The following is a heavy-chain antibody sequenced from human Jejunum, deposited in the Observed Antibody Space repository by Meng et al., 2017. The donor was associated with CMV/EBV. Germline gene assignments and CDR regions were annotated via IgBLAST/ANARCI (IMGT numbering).Heavy chain of an antibody. Sequence: VQLVESGXGVVQPGGSLILSCVASGFIFSTYGMHWVRQAPGKGLIWVSFITSDERIRKYGDSVEGRFTISRDNAKNTLYLQMNSLTAEDTAVYFCARGGCSSTSCLDYWGQGILVTVSS. J-gene: IGHJ4*02. V-gene: IGHV3-74*02. CDR1: GFIFSTYG. D-gene: IGHD2-2*01. CDR3: ARGGCSSTSCLDY. CDR2: ITSDERIR.